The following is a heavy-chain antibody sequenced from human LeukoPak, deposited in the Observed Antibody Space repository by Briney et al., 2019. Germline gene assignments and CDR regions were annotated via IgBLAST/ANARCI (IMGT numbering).Heavy chain of an antibody. D-gene: IGHD3-10*01. Sequence: PSETLSLTCAVYGGSFSGYYWSWIRQPPGKGLEWIGEINHSGSTNYSPSLKSRVTISVDTSKSQFSLKLSSVTAADTAVYYCARAEYYYAVDYWGQGTLVTVSS. V-gene: IGHV4-34*01. CDR3: ARAEYYYAVDY. CDR2: INHSGST. CDR1: GGSFSGYY. J-gene: IGHJ4*02.